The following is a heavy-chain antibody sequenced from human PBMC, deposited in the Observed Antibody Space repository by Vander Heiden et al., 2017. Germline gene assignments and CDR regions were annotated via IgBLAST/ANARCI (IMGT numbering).Heavy chain of an antibody. D-gene: IGHD3-22*01. CDR3: ARQRIYYYDSSGYYDAFDI. CDR2: IYYSGST. CDR1: GGSIRSSSYY. J-gene: IGHJ3*02. V-gene: IGHV4-39*01. Sequence: QLQLQESGPGLVKPSETLSLSCTVSGGSIRSSSYYWGWIRQPPGKGLEWIGSIYYSGSTYYNPSLKSRVTISVDTSKNQFSRKLSSVTAADTAVYYCARQRIYYYDSSGYYDAFDIWGQGTMVTVSS.